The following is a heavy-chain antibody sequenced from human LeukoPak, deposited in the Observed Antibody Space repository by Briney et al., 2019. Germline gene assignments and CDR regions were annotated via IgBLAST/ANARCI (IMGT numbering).Heavy chain of an antibody. D-gene: IGHD3-9*01. CDR3: VIWGDYDVLTAYYVPDY. Sequence: GASLRLSCVASGFTFSNYAMSWVRQPPGRGLEWVSAITGSGTNRYYADSLKGRFTTSRDNSKNTVFLQMNSLRHEDTAIYYCVIWGDYDVLTAYYVPDYWGQGTLVTVAS. J-gene: IGHJ4*02. V-gene: IGHV3-23*01. CDR1: GFTFSNYA. CDR2: ITGSGTNR.